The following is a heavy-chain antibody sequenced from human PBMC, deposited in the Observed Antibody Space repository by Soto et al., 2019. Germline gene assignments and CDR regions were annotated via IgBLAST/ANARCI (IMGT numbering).Heavy chain of an antibody. CDR3: AKGVPGIAVAGTGYFQH. CDR2: ISGSGDST. CDR1: GFTFSSYA. J-gene: IGHJ1*01. V-gene: IGHV3-23*01. D-gene: IGHD6-19*01. Sequence: EVQLLESGGGLLQPGGSLRLSCAASGFTFSSYAMSWFRQAPGKGLEWVSGISGSGDSTYYSDSVKGRFIISRDNTQNTLYLQMNSLRAQDTAVYYCAKGVPGIAVAGTGYFQHWGQGTLVTVSS.